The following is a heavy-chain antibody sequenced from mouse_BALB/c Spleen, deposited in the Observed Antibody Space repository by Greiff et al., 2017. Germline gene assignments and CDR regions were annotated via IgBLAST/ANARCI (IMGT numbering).Heavy chain of an antibody. D-gene: IGHD2-4*01. V-gene: IGHV1-80*01. Sequence: QVQLQQSGAELVRPGSSVKISCKASGYAFSSYWMNWVKQRPGQGLEWIEQIYPGDGDTNYNGKFKGKATLTADKSSSTAYMQLSSLTSEDSAVYFCARKDMITTRYYAMDYWGQGTSVTVSS. J-gene: IGHJ4*01. CDR2: IYPGDGDT. CDR3: ARKDMITTRYYAMDY. CDR1: GYAFSSYW.